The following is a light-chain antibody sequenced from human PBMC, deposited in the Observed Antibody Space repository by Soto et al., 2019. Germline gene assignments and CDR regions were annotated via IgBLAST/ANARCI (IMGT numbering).Light chain of an antibody. V-gene: IGLV1-40*01. J-gene: IGLJ1*01. CDR3: QSYDSGLSGYV. Sequence: QSVLTQPPSVSGAPGQRVTISCTGSSSNIGAGYDVHWYQQLPGTAPKLLIFININRPSGVPDRFSGSKSGTSASLAITGLRAEDEADYHCQSYDSGLSGYVFGTGTKLTVL. CDR2: INI. CDR1: SSNIGAGYD.